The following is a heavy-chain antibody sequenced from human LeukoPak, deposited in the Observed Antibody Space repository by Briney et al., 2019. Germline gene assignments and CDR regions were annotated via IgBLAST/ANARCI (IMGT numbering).Heavy chain of an antibody. V-gene: IGHV4-34*01. D-gene: IGHD3-3*01. CDR3: ARGPSVFWSGYLNWFDP. CDR1: GGSFSDYY. CDR2: INHSGST. Sequence: ASETLSLTCAVYGGSFSDYYWSWIRQPPGKGLEWIGEINHSGSTNYNPSLKSRVTISVDTSKNQFSLKLSSVTAADTAVYYCARGPSVFWSGYLNWFDPWGQGTLVTVSS. J-gene: IGHJ5*02.